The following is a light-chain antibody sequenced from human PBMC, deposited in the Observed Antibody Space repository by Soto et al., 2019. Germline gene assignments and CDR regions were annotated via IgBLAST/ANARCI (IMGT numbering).Light chain of an antibody. J-gene: IGLJ2*01. CDR3: SSYAGSNNLV. CDR2: EVS. CDR1: SSDVDVYNY. Sequence: QSVLTQPPSASGSPGQSVTISCTGTSSDVDVYNYVSWYQQHPGKAPKLMIFEVSRRPSGVPDRFSGSRSGNTASLTVSGLQAEDEADYYCSSYAGSNNLVFGGGTKLTVL. V-gene: IGLV2-8*01.